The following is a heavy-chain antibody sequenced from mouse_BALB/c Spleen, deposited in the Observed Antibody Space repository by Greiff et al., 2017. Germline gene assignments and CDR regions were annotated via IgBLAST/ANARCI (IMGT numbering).Heavy chain of an antibody. J-gene: IGHJ4*01. V-gene: IGHV1-55*01. CDR2: IYPGSGST. CDR3: ARSYYRYDDYAMDY. CDR1: GYNFTSYW. Sequence: VQLQQPGAELVKPGTSVKLSCKASGYNFTSYWINWVKLRPGQGLEWIGDIYPGSGSTNYNEKFKSKATLTVDTSSSTAYMQLSSLASEDSALYYCARSYYRYDDYAMDYWGQGTSVTVSS. D-gene: IGHD2-14*01.